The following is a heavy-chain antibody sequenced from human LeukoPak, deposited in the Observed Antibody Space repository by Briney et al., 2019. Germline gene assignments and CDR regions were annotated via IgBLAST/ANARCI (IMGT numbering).Heavy chain of an antibody. Sequence: PGGSLRLSCAASGFTFSSYGMHWVRQAPGKGLEWVAVIWYDGSNKYYADSVKGRFTISRDNSKNTLYLQMNSLRAEDTAVYYCARGGALLLEWLFPCDYWGQGTLVTVSS. D-gene: IGHD3-3*01. J-gene: IGHJ4*02. CDR2: IWYDGSNK. CDR3: ARGGALLLEWLFPCDY. CDR1: GFTFSSYG. V-gene: IGHV3-33*01.